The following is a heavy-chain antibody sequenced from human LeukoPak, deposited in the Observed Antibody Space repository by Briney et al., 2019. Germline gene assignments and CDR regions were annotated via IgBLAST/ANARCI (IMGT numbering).Heavy chain of an antibody. CDR3: ASHWGSVHY. V-gene: IGHV3-73*01. CDR2: IRSKANSYAT. J-gene: IGHJ4*02. CDR1: GFTFSGSA. D-gene: IGHD7-27*01. Sequence: PGGSLRLSCAASGFTFSGSAMHWVRQASGKGLEWVGCIRSKANSYATAYAALVKGRFTISRDDSKNTAYLQMNSLQTEDTAVYYCASHWGSVHYWGQGTLVTVSS.